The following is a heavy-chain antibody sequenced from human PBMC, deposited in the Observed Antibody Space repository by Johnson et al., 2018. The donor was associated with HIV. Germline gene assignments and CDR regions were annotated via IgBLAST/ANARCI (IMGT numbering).Heavy chain of an antibody. D-gene: IGHD2/OR15-2a*01. J-gene: IGHJ3*02. CDR3: TTDHYFLDALDI. V-gene: IGHV3-15*01. Sequence: MQLVESGGGLVQPGRSLRLSCAASGFTFDDYAMHWVRQAPGKGLEWVGRIKSKTDGGTTDYAAPVKGRFTISRDDSKNTLYLQMKSLKTEDTAVYYCTTDHYFLDALDIWGQGTMVTVSS. CDR1: GFTFDDYA. CDR2: IKSKTDGGTT.